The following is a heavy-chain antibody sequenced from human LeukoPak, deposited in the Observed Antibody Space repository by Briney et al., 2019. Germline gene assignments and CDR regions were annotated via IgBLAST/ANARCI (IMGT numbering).Heavy chain of an antibody. CDR1: GGSISSYY. D-gene: IGHD3-16*01. CDR2: IYYSGST. Sequence: SETLSLTCSVSGGSISSYYWSWIRQPPGKGLEWIGYIYYSGSTNYNPSLKSRVTISVGTSKNQFSLKLSSVTAADTAVYYCARGGGPTLYYYYYGMDVWGQGTTVTVSS. V-gene: IGHV4-59*08. J-gene: IGHJ6*02. CDR3: ARGGGPTLYYYYYGMDV.